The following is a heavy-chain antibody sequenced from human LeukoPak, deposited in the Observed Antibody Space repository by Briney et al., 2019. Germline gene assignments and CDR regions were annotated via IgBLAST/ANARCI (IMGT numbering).Heavy chain of an antibody. V-gene: IGHV1-2*06. J-gene: IGHJ4*02. CDR3: ARALSRAAGTSFDY. D-gene: IGHD6-13*01. CDR2: INPNSGGT. CDR1: GYTFTGYY. Sequence: ASVKVSCKASGYTFTGYYMHWVRQAPGQGLEWMGRINPNSGGTNYAQKFQGRGTMTRDTSISTAYMELSRLRSDDTAVYYCARALSRAAGTSFDYWGQGTLVTVSS.